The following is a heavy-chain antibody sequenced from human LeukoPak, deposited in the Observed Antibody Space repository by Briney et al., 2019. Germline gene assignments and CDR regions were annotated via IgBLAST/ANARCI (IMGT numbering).Heavy chain of an antibody. CDR2: ISWNSGSI. Sequence: GGSLRLSCAASGFTFDDYAMHWVRQAPGKGLEWVSGISWNSGSIGYADSVKGRFTISRDNAKNSLYLQMNSLRAEDTAVYYCARELHMDVWGQGTMVTVSS. D-gene: IGHD5-24*01. CDR1: GFTFDDYA. V-gene: IGHV3-9*01. J-gene: IGHJ3*01. CDR3: ARELHMDV.